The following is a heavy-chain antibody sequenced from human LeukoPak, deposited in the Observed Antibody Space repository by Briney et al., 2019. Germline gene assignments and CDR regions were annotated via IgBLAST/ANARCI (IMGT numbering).Heavy chain of an antibody. CDR1: GYTFTGYY. CDR2: INPNSGGT. V-gene: IGHV1-2*02. CDR3: ARVPPSGSSFLFDY. J-gene: IGHJ4*02. D-gene: IGHD6-13*01. Sequence: ASVKVSCKASGYTFTGYYMHWVRQAPGQGLEWMGWINPNSGGTNYAQKFQGRVTMTRDTSISTAYMELSRLRSDDTAVYYCARVPPSGSSFLFDYWGQGTLVTVSS.